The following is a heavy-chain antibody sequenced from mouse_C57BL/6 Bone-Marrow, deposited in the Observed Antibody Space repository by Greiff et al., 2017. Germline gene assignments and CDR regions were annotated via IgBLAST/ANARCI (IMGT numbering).Heavy chain of an antibody. D-gene: IGHD1-1*01. CDR1: GFTFSSYA. CDR2: ISDGGSYT. J-gene: IGHJ2*01. Sequence: EVQLVESGGGLVKPGGSLKLSCAASGFTFSSYAMSWVRQTPEKRLEWVATISDGGSYTYSPDNVKGRFTISRDNAKNNLYLQMSPLKSEDTAMYYCASLYYYCSSFYFDYWGQGTTLTVSS. CDR3: ASLYYYCSSFYFDY. V-gene: IGHV5-4*01.